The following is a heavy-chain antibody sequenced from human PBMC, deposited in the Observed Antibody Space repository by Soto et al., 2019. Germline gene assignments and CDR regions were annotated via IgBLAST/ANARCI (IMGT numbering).Heavy chain of an antibody. D-gene: IGHD6-13*01. Sequence: PGGSLRLSCAASGFTCSRYAMSWVRQAPGKGLEWVSAISGSGGSTYYADSVKGRFTISRDNSKNTLYLQMNSLRAEDTAVYYCASIAAAGNGPFSYGMDVWGQGTTVTVSS. J-gene: IGHJ6*02. CDR2: ISGSGGST. V-gene: IGHV3-23*01. CDR3: ASIAAAGNGPFSYGMDV. CDR1: GFTCSRYA.